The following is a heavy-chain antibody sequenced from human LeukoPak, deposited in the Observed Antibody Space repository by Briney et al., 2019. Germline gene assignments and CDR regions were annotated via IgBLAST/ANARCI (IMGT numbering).Heavy chain of an antibody. CDR3: ARGPYCGGDCLVASRW. D-gene: IGHD2-21*02. CDR2: IIPIFGTA. Sequence: GASVKVSSKASGGTFSSYAISWVRQAPGQGLEWMGGIIPIFGTANYAQKFQGRVTITADESTSTAYMELSSLRSEDTAVYYCARGPYCGGDCLVASRWWGQGTLVSVSS. CDR1: GGTFSSYA. J-gene: IGHJ4*02. V-gene: IGHV1-69*01.